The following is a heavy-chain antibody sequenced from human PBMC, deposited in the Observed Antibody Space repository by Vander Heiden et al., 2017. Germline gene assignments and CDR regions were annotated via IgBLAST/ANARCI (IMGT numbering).Heavy chain of an antibody. D-gene: IGHD3-16*02. CDR2: ISGSGGST. CDR1: GFTFSSSA. V-gene: IGHV3-23*01. J-gene: IGHJ4*02. Sequence: EVQLLESGGGLVQPGGSLRLSCAASGFTFSSSAMTGVRQAPGEGLNWVSGISGSGGSTFYADSVKGRFTISRDNSRNTLYLQMNSLRAEDTAVYYCAKDAYDYVWGSYRREYYFDHWGQGTLVAVSS. CDR3: AKDAYDYVWGSYRREYYFDH.